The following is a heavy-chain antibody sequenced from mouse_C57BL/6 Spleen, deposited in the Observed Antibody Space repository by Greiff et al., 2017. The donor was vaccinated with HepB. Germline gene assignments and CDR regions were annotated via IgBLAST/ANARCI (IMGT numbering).Heavy chain of an antibody. CDR1: GYSITSGYY. V-gene: IGHV3-6*01. J-gene: IGHJ2*01. Sequence: EVQRVESGPGLVKPSQSLSLTCSVTGYSITSGYYWNWIRQFPGNKLEWMGYISYDGSNNYNPSLKNRISITRDTSKNQFFLKLNSVTTEDTATYYCAREEAGYLDYWGQGTTLTVSS. CDR3: AREEAGYLDY. CDR2: ISYDGSN. D-gene: IGHD3-2*02.